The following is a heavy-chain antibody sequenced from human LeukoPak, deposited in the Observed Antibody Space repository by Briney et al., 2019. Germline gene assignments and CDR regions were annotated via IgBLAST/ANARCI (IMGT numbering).Heavy chain of an antibody. CDR3: ARVEGDILTGHYTFPDY. Sequence: ASVKVSCKASGYTFISYGINWVRQAPGQGLEWMGWISAYNANTNYAQNLQGRVTMTTDTSTSTAYMELRSLRSDDTAVYYCARVEGDILTGHYTFPDYWGQGTLVTVSS. CDR1: GYTFISYG. D-gene: IGHD3-9*01. V-gene: IGHV1-18*01. J-gene: IGHJ4*02. CDR2: ISAYNANT.